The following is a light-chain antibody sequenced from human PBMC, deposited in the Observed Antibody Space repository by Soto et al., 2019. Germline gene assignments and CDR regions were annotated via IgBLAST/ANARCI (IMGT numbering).Light chain of an antibody. CDR1: QSVSSY. CDR2: GAS. V-gene: IGKV3-20*01. CDR3: QQYGSAPRT. J-gene: IGKJ1*01. Sequence: DIVLTQSPATLSLSPGERATLSCRASQSVSSYLAWYQQKPGQSPRLLIYGASGRATGIPDRFSGSGSGTDFTLTISSLDPEDFAVYYCQQYGSAPRTFGQGTKVDIK.